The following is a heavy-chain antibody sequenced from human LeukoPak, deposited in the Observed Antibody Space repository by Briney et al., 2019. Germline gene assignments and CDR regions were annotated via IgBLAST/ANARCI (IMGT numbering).Heavy chain of an antibody. J-gene: IGHJ4*02. D-gene: IGHD3-22*01. CDR2: INHSGST. V-gene: IGHV4-34*01. CDR1: GGSSSGYY. Sequence: PSETLSLTCAVYGGSSSGYYWSWIRQPPGKGLEWIGEINHSGSTNYNPSLKSRVTISVDTSKNQFSLKLSSVTAADTAVYYCARGSDYDSSGYPFDYWGQGTLVTVSS. CDR3: ARGSDYDSSGYPFDY.